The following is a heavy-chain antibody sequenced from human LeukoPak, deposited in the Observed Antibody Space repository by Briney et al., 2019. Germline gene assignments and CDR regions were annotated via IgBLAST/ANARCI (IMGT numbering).Heavy chain of an antibody. CDR3: ARDLGHCSGGSCYSWYYFDY. Sequence: PGGSLRLSCAASGFTFSSYGMHWVRQAPGKGLEWVAVIWSDGSKKYYAESAKGRFIISRDNSKNTLYLQMNSLTVEDTAVFYCARDLGHCSGGSCYSWYYFDYWGQGTLVTVSS. J-gene: IGHJ4*02. V-gene: IGHV3-33*01. D-gene: IGHD2-15*01. CDR1: GFTFSSYG. CDR2: IWSDGSKK.